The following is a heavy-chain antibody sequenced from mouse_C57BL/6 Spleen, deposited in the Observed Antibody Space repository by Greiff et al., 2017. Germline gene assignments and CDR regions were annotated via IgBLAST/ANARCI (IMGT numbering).Heavy chain of an antibody. J-gene: IGHJ3*01. Sequence: VQLQQPGAELVKPGASVKMSCKASGYTFTSYWITWVKQRPGQGLEWIGDIYPGSGSTKYNEKFKSKAKLTVNTSSSTAYMQLSSLTSEDSAVYYCARNYDGSSPCFAYWGQGALVTVSA. V-gene: IGHV1-55*01. CDR1: GYTFTSYW. CDR2: IYPGSGST. D-gene: IGHD1-1*01. CDR3: ARNYDGSSPCFAY.